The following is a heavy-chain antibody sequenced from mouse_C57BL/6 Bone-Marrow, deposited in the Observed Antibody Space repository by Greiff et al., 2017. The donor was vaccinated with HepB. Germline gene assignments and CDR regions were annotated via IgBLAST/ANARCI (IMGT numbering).Heavy chain of an antibody. D-gene: IGHD1-1*01. CDR3: AREDYGSSYGDY. CDR1: VYTFTSYW. Sequence: QVQLQQPGAELVRPGTSVKLSCKASVYTFTSYWMHWVKQRPGQGLEWIGVIDPSDSYTNYNQKFKGKATLTVDTSSSTAYMQLSSLTSEDSAVYYCAREDYGSSYGDYWGQGTTLTVSS. CDR2: IDPSDSYT. V-gene: IGHV1-59*01. J-gene: IGHJ2*01.